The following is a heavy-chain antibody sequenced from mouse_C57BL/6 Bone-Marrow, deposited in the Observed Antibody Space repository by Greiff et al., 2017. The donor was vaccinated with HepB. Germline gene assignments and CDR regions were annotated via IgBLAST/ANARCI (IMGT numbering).Heavy chain of an antibody. Sequence: EVNVVESGGGLVKPGGSLKLSCAASGFTFSDYGMHWVRQAPEKGLEWVAYISSGSSTIYYADTVKGRFTISRDNAKNTLFLQMTSLRSEDTAMYYCARPFLLLAAYWGQGTLVTVSA. J-gene: IGHJ3*01. D-gene: IGHD2-1*01. CDR3: ARPFLLLAAY. CDR1: GFTFSDYG. CDR2: ISSGSSTI. V-gene: IGHV5-17*01.